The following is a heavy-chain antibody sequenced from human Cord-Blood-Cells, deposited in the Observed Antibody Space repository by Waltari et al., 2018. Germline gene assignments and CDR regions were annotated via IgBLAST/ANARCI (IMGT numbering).Heavy chain of an antibody. V-gene: IGHV1-69*09. CDR3: AGEDIVVVPAADYYYYMDV. CDR2: DSPILGIA. D-gene: IGHD2-2*01. Sequence: QVQLVQSGAEVKKPGSSVKVSCKASGGTFSSYAISWVRQAPGQGPEWMGRDSPILGIANCAQKFQGRVTIAADKSTSTACLERSSLRSEDTAVYYCAGEDIVVVPAADYYYYMDVWGKGTTVTVSS. J-gene: IGHJ6*03. CDR1: GGTFSSYA.